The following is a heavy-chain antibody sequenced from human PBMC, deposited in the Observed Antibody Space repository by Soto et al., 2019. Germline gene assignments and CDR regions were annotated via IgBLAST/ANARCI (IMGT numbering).Heavy chain of an antibody. Sequence: PGGSLRLSCAASGFSFMTYAMSWVRQAPGKGLEWVSTISGSGGSTYYADSVKGRFTISRDNSKNTLYLQMNSLRAEDTAVYYCAKESHSSSWYSDWXDPWGQGTLVTVSS. J-gene: IGHJ5*02. D-gene: IGHD6-13*01. CDR3: AKESHSSSWYSDWXDP. CDR2: ISGSGGST. V-gene: IGHV3-23*01. CDR1: GFSFMTYA.